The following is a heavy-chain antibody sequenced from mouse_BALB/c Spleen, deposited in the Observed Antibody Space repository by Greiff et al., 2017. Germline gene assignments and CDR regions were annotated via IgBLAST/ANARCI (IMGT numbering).Heavy chain of an antibody. Sequence: EVKLQESGPGLVKPSQSLSLSCTVTGYSITSDYARNWIRQLPRNKLECMGYISYSGSTSYNPSLKSRISITQDTSKNQYFLQLNSVTSEDTATYDCAVHPISCYGSSYFAYWGQGTTVTVSA. CDR2: ISYSGST. V-gene: IGHV3-2*02. D-gene: IGHD1-1*01. CDR3: AVHPISCYGSSYFAY. CDR1: GYSITSDYA. J-gene: IGHJ2*01.